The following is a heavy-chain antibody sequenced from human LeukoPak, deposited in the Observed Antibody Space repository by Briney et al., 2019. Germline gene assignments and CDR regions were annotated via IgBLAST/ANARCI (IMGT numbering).Heavy chain of an antibody. Sequence: SETLSLTCAVSGGSISSGGYSWSWIRQPPGKGLEWIGYIYHSGSTYYNPSLKSRVTISVDRSKNQFSLKLSSVTAADTAVYYCARMSCSSTSCYVDYWGQGTLVTVSS. J-gene: IGHJ4*02. CDR3: ARMSCSSTSCYVDY. D-gene: IGHD2-2*01. CDR2: IYHSGST. CDR1: GGSISSGGYS. V-gene: IGHV4-30-2*01.